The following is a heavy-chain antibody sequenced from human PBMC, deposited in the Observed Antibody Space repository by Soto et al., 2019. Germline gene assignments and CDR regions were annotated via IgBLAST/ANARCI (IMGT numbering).Heavy chain of an antibody. Sequence: ASVKVSCKASGGTFSSYAISWVRQAPGQGLEWMGGIIPIFGTANYAQKFQGRVTITAAESTSTAYMELSSLRSEDTALYYCASSLAPGTTDAFDIWGQGTMVTVSS. J-gene: IGHJ3*02. D-gene: IGHD1-1*01. CDR2: IIPIFGTA. CDR3: ASSLAPGTTDAFDI. CDR1: GGTFSSYA. V-gene: IGHV1-69*13.